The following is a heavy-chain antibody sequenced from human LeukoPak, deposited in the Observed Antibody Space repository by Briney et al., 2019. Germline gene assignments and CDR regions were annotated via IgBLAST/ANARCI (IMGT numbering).Heavy chain of an antibody. D-gene: IGHD3-10*01. J-gene: IGHJ4*02. CDR1: GYTFTHQW. CDR3: ARHSDVIGAI. CDR2: IYPRDSDT. Sequence: GESLKISCKASGYTFTHQWIGWVRQMSGSGLEWMGTIYPRDSDTIYSPSFQGHVTISADTSINTAYLEWSSLEASDTAIYYCARHSDVIGAIWGQGTLVTVSS. V-gene: IGHV5-51*01.